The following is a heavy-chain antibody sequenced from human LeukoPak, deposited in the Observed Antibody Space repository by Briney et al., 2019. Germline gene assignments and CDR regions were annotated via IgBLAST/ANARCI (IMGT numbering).Heavy chain of an antibody. CDR2: ISYDGSNK. Sequence: GGSLRLSCAASGFTFSSYAMHWVHQAPGKGLEWVAVISYDGSNKYYADSVKGRFTISRDNSKNTLYLQMNSLRAEDTAVYYCASTQQQLHVWGQGTLVTVSS. CDR3: ASTQQQLHV. V-gene: IGHV3-30*01. J-gene: IGHJ4*02. D-gene: IGHD6-13*01. CDR1: GFTFSSYA.